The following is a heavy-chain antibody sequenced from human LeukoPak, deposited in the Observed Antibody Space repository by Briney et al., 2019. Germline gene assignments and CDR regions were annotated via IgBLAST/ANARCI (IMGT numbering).Heavy chain of an antibody. CDR1: GGSISSSSYY. V-gene: IGHV4-39*07. CDR3: ARVRRSTGGLARDNWFDP. D-gene: IGHD3-10*01. Sequence: SETLSLTCTVSGGSISSSSYYWGWIRQPPGKGLEWIGSIYYSGSTYYNPSLKSRVTISVDTSKNQFSLKLSSVTAADTAVYYCARVRRSTGGLARDNWFDPWGQGTLVTVSS. CDR2: IYYSGST. J-gene: IGHJ5*02.